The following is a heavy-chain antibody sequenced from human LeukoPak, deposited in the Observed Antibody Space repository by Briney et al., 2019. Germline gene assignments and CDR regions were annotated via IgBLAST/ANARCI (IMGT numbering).Heavy chain of an antibody. J-gene: IGHJ4*02. CDR1: GYSISSGYY. CDR2: IYHTGST. V-gene: IGHV4-38-2*01. Sequence: SETLSLTCAVSGYSISSGYYWGWIRQPPGKGLEWIGSIYHTGSTYYNPSLQSRVTISLYSPKNQFSLKLTSVTAADTAVYYCASGGTAVVMALTYYFDTSGQGTPVTVSS. CDR3: ASGGTAVVMALTYYFDT. D-gene: IGHD3-22*01.